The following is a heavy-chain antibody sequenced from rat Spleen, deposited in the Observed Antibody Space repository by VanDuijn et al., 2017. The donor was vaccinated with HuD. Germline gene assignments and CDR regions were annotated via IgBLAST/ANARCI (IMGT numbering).Heavy chain of an antibody. V-gene: IGHV5-25*01. D-gene: IGHD1-8*01. CDR3: VRDHSSYRYFDF. Sequence: EVQLVESGGGLVQPGRSVKLSCAASGFTFSNFYVAWVRQAPTKGLEWVASISTVGEYTYCRDSVRGRFTISRDNAKITLFLQMNSLRSEDTATYYCVRDHSSYRYFDFWGPGTMVTVSS. CDR1: GFTFSNFY. J-gene: IGHJ1*01. CDR2: ISTVGEYT.